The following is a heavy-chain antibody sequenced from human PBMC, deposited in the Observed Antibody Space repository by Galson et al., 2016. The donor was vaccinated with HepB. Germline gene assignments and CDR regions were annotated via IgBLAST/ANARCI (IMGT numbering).Heavy chain of an antibody. D-gene: IGHD5-12*01. Sequence: SRRLSCAASGFTFSDYGMHWVRQPPGKGLEWVGVIWYDGSNEYYADSVKGRFTMSRDNSKNTAYLQMNSLRVEDTAVYYCAREPGGYTHDYWGQGSLVTVSS. CDR2: IWYDGSNE. V-gene: IGHV3-33*08. J-gene: IGHJ4*01. CDR3: AREPGGYTHDY. CDR1: GFTFSDYG.